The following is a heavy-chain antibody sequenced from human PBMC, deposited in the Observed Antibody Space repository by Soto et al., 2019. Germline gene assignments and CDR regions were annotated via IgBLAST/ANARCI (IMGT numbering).Heavy chain of an antibody. D-gene: IGHD1-26*01. Sequence: GGSLGLARAASIGGVRTRAMSWFRQAPGKGLEWVASIRPGGDSTYYADSVKGRFAVSRDNSNVTLYLQMDSLRVEDTAIYYCTTHEEGAPWAGGIDSWGQGTLVTVYS. J-gene: IGHJ5*01. CDR1: IGGVRTRA. CDR3: TTHEEGAPWAGGIDS. V-gene: IGHV3-23*01. CDR2: IRPGGDST.